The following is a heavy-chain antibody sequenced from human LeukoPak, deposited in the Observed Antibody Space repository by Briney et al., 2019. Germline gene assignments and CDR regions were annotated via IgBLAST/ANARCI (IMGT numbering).Heavy chain of an antibody. CDR1: GFTFDDYA. CDR3: AKVGRPLQYSSGPFDY. Sequence: GRSLRLSCAASGFTFDDYAMHWVRQAPGKGLEWVSGISWNSGSIGYADSVKGRFTISRDNAKNSLYLQMNSLRAEDTALYYCAKVGRPLQYSSGPFDYWGQGTLVTVSS. CDR2: ISWNSGSI. D-gene: IGHD6-19*01. J-gene: IGHJ4*02. V-gene: IGHV3-9*01.